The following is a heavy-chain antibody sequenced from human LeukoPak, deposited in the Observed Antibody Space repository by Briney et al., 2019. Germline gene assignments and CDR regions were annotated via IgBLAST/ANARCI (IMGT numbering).Heavy chain of an antibody. Sequence: GGTLRLSCAASGFTFSTYGMSWVRQAPGKGLEWVSHISGAGGSTYYADSVKGRFTISRDNAKNTLYLQMNSLRDEDTAVYYCARDWFHAIDYWGQGILVTVSS. D-gene: IGHD2/OR15-2a*01. CDR3: ARDWFHAIDY. CDR1: GFTFSTYG. J-gene: IGHJ4*02. CDR2: ISGAGGST. V-gene: IGHV3-23*01.